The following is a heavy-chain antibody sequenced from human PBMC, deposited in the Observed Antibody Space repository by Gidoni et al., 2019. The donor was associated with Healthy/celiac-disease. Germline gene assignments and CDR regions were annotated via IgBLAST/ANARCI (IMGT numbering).Heavy chain of an antibody. Sequence: SSYAMHWVRQAPGKGLEWVAVISYDGSNKYYADSVKGRFTISRDNSKNTLYLQMNSLRAEDTAVYYCAREDQLLFYGMDVWGQGTTVTVSS. V-gene: IGHV3-30-3*01. J-gene: IGHJ6*02. CDR2: ISYDGSNK. CDR3: AREDQLLFYGMDV. D-gene: IGHD2-2*01. CDR1: SSYA.